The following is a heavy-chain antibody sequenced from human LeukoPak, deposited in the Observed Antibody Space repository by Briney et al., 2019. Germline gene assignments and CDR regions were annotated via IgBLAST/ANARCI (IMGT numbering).Heavy chain of an antibody. CDR3: ARGGYYGSGNDFRFDP. CDR1: GGSISSYY. Sequence: KTSDTLSLTCTVSGGSISSYYLSWIRQSPGKGLECIGYIHYTGSTNYNPSLKSRFTISVETSKNQLSLKLKSVTAADTAVYYRARGGYYGSGNDFRFDPWGQGTLVTVSS. V-gene: IGHV4-59*07. CDR2: IHYTGST. J-gene: IGHJ5*02. D-gene: IGHD3-10*01.